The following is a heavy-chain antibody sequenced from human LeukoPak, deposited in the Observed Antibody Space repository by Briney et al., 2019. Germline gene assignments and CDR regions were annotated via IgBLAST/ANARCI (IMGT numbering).Heavy chain of an antibody. CDR3: ARARSSGWYRWFDP. Sequence: SETLSLTCTVSGGSISSYYWSWIRQPPGKGLEWIGYIYYSGSTNYNPSLKSRVTISVDTSKNQFSLKLSSVTAVDTAVYYCARARSSGWYRWFDPWGQGTLVTVSS. J-gene: IGHJ5*02. CDR1: GGSISSYY. D-gene: IGHD6-19*01. CDR2: IYYSGST. V-gene: IGHV4-59*01.